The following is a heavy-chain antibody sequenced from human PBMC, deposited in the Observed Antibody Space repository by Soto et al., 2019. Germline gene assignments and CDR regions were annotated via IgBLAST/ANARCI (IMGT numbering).Heavy chain of an antibody. V-gene: IGHV3-74*03. J-gene: IGHJ6*02. Sequence: EVQLVESGGGLVQPGGSLRLSCAASGFSFSSHWMHWVRQAPGKGLVWVSRINNDGSATTYADSVRGRFTISRDNARNTLYLQMNSLSPGDTALYYCARDFKHQSQRYSYFALDVWGQGTTVTVSS. CDR1: GFSFSSHW. D-gene: IGHD2-21*01. CDR3: ARDFKHQSQRYSYFALDV. CDR2: INNDGSAT.